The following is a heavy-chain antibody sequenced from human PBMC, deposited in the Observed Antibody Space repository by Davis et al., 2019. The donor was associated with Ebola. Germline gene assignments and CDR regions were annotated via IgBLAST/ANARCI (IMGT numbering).Heavy chain of an antibody. D-gene: IGHD1-26*01. V-gene: IGHV3-11*03. CDR1: GFTFSDFY. CDR2: ISSSSTYR. Sequence: GGSLRLSCAASGFTFSDFYMTWIRQAPGKGLEAVSQISSSSTYRNYADSVKGRFTISRDNSKNTLYLQMNSLRAEDTAVYYCARAYSGSYSGLDYWGQGTLVTVSS. J-gene: IGHJ4*02. CDR3: ARAYSGSYSGLDY.